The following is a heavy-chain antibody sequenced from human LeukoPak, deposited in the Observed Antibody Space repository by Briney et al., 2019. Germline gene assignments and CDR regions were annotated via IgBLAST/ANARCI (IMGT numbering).Heavy chain of an antibody. V-gene: IGHV3-30*18. CDR2: ITSDGTNK. CDR1: GFTFRNYD. J-gene: IGHJ4*02. CDR3: AKVAGGWYGQGYFDY. D-gene: IGHD6-19*01. Sequence: PGGSLRLSCAASGFTFRNYDMHWVRQAPGKGLEWVALITSDGTNKYYAESVMGRFTLSRDNSKNILFVQMNSLRPEDTAVYYCAKVAGGWYGQGYFDYWGQGALVAVSS.